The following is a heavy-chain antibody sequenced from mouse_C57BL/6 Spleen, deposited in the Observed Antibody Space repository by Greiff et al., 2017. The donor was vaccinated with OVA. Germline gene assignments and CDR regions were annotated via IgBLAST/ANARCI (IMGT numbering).Heavy chain of an antibody. D-gene: IGHD1-2*01. CDR1: GFSLTSYG. Sequence: VKLVESGPGLVAPSQSLSITCTVSGFSLTSYGVDWVRQSPGKGLEWLGVLWGVGSTNYNSALKSILSIRTHNSKSQVFLKMNSLQTDNTARYYCASGYGPFTYWGQGSLGTVSA. CDR2: LWGVGST. CDR3: ASGYGPFTY. V-gene: IGHV2-6*01. J-gene: IGHJ3*01.